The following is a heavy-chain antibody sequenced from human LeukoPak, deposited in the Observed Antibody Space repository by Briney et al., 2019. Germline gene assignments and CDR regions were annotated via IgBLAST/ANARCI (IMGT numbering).Heavy chain of an antibody. CDR3: ARGHCINSICRTFGS. V-gene: IGHV1-2*02. D-gene: IGHD2-8*01. CDR1: GYTFTGYY. CDR2: INADNGGT. Sequence: VASVKVSCKASGYTFTGYYIHWVRQAPGQGFEWMGWINADNGGTLYAERFQGRVTMTRDTSISTAYMELSRPTSDDTALYDCARGHCINSICRTFGSWGQGTLVTVSS. J-gene: IGHJ4*02.